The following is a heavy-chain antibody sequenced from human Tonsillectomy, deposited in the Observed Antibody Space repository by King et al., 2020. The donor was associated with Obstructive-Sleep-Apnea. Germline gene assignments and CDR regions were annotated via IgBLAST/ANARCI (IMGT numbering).Heavy chain of an antibody. CDR2: IYYTGST. D-gene: IGHD3-3*01. CDR3: AREGDLSAYYTDYFDY. V-gene: IGHV4-59*01. Sequence: LQLQESGPGLVKPSETLSLTCTVSGGSMKNFYWSWLRQPPGKGLEWIGYIYYTGSTNYNPSLNSRVTISVDTSKNQFSLDLTSVTTADTAVYFCAREGDLSAYYTDYFDYWGQGILVTVSS. J-gene: IGHJ4*02. CDR1: GGSMKNFY.